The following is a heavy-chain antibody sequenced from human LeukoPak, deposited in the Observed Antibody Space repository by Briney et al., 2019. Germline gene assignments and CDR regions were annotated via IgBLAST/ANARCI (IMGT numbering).Heavy chain of an antibody. CDR2: IYSGGST. Sequence: PGGSLRLSCAASGFTVSSNYMSWVRQAPGKGLEWVSVIYSGGSTYYADSVKGRFTISRDNSKNTLYLQMNSLRAEDTAVYYCARVGDHRDYGDRDAFDTWGQGTMVTVSS. V-gene: IGHV3-66*01. CDR3: ARVGDHRDYGDRDAFDT. CDR1: GFTVSSNY. D-gene: IGHD4-17*01. J-gene: IGHJ3*02.